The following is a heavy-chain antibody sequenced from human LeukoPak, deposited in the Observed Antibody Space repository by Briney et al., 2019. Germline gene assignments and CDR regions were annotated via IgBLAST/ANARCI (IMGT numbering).Heavy chain of an antibody. D-gene: IGHD6-13*01. Sequence: ASVKVSCKASGYTFSGYYLHWVRQAPGQGLQWVGWINPNSGDTHYAQMFQGRVTMTRDASINTAYMELRRVRSDDTAVYYCAKSAQYSSAWFTGSFDYWGQGTLVTVSS. J-gene: IGHJ4*02. CDR3: AKSAQYSSAWFTGSFDY. V-gene: IGHV1-2*02. CDR2: INPNSGDT. CDR1: GYTFSGYY.